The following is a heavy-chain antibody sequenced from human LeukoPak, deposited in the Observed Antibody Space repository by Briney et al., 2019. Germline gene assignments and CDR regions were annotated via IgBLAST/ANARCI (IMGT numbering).Heavy chain of an antibody. V-gene: IGHV1-69*13. Sequence: GASVTVSCKASGGTFSSYAISWVRQAPGQGLEWMGGIIPIFGTANYAQKFQGRVTITADESTSTAYMELSSLRSEDTAVYYCAGGGLYSSSWHFDYWGQGTLVTVSS. CDR1: GGTFSSYA. CDR3: AGGGLYSSSWHFDY. D-gene: IGHD6-13*01. J-gene: IGHJ4*02. CDR2: IIPIFGTA.